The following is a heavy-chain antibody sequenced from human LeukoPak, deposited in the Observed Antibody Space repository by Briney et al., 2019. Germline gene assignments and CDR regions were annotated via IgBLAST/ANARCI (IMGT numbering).Heavy chain of an antibody. CDR1: GFTFNDYW. CDR2: IKQDGSEK. CDR3: ARALWAFDI. J-gene: IGHJ3*02. Sequence: GGSLRLSCAASGFTFNDYWMSWVRQAPGKGLEWVANIKQDGSEKYYVDSVKGRFTVSRDNAKNSLFLQMNSLRAEDTAVYYCARALWAFDIWGQGTMVTVSS. V-gene: IGHV3-7*01. D-gene: IGHD2-21*01.